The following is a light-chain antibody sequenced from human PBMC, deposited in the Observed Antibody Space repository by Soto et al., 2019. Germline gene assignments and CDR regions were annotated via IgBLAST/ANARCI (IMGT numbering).Light chain of an antibody. CDR3: QQSYSTPPT. J-gene: IGKJ4*01. Sequence: DIQMTQSPSSLSASVGDRVTITCRASQSISSYLSWYQQRPGKAPKLLIYAASSLQSGVPSRFSGSGSGTDFTLTISSLRPEDFATYYCQQSYSTPPTFGGGTKVDIK. CDR1: QSISSY. CDR2: AAS. V-gene: IGKV1-39*01.